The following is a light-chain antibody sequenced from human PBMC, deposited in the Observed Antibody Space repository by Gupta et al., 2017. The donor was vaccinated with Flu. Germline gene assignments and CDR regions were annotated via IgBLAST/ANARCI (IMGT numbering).Light chain of an antibody. Sequence: EIVLTQSPATLSLSLGERATLSCRASQSVGSYLAWYQQKPGQPPRLLIYGASNRATGVPLRFSGSGSGTDFTLTIGSPAPEDFAVYFCQQRGGWPTFGQGTKVEIK. CDR1: QSVGSY. J-gene: IGKJ1*01. CDR2: GAS. CDR3: QQRGGWPT. V-gene: IGKV3-11*01.